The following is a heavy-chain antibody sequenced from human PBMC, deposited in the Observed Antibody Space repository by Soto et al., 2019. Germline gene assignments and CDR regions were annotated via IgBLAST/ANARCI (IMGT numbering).Heavy chain of an antibody. J-gene: IGHJ4*02. CDR1: GFTFGGYG. CDR3: ARVGPAGGTSRALSDY. Sequence: QVQLVESGGGVVQPGRSLRLSCATSGFTFGGYGMHWVRQAPGKGLEWVAVILYDGSNKYYADSVKGRFTVSRDNSKNTLFLQMNSLRAEDTAVYYCARVGPAGGTSRALSDYWGQGTLVTVSS. V-gene: IGHV3-33*05. D-gene: IGHD2-2*01. CDR2: ILYDGSNK.